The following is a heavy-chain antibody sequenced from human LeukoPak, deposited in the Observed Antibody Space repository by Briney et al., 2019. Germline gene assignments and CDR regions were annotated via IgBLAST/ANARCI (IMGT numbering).Heavy chain of an antibody. J-gene: IGHJ4*02. CDR3: AKDWEYSGSDLVDH. Sequence: PGGSLRLSSAASGFTFRTYAITWVRQAPGRGLEWVSTISDSGANTWYADSVKGRLTITRDNSKSTLSLHMNSLRAEDTATYYCAKDWEYSGSDLVDHWGQGTLVTVSS. V-gene: IGHV3-23*01. CDR1: GFTFRTYA. D-gene: IGHD1-26*01. CDR2: ISDSGANT.